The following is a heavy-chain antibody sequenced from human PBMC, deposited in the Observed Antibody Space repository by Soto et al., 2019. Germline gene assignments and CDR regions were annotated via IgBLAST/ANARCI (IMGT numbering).Heavy chain of an antibody. D-gene: IGHD5-18*01. CDR3: ARDQPGYSYGYGLGY. CDR1: GFTFSTDS. V-gene: IGHV3-21*01. CDR2: ISSSSSYI. J-gene: IGHJ4*02. Sequence: GGYLRLWFAGSGFTFSTDSINGVRQAPGKGLEWVSSISSSSSYIYYADSVKGRFTISRDNAKNSLYLQMNSLRAEDTAVYYCARDQPGYSYGYGLGYWGQGT.